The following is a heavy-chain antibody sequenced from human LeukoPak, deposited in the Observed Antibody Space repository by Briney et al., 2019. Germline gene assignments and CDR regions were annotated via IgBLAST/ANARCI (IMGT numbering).Heavy chain of an antibody. CDR1: GFTFSTYA. CDR2: ISGGDDST. J-gene: IGHJ4*02. Sequence: TGGPLRLSCAASGFTFSTYAMTWVRQAPGKGLEWVSAISGGDDSTYYADSVKGRFTISRDNSKNTLYLQMNSLRAEDTAVYYCAKDVNSLTPYYFDFWGQGTLVTVSS. D-gene: IGHD3-9*01. V-gene: IGHV3-23*01. CDR3: AKDVNSLTPYYFDF.